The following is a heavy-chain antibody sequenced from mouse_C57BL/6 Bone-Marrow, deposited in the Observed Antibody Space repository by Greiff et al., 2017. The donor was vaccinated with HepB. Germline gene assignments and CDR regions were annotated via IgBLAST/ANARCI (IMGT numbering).Heavy chain of an antibody. CDR3: ARQVYSNYGLYYAMDY. CDR1: GFSLTSYG. CDR2: IWSDGST. Sequence: VKLVESGPGLVAPSQSLSITCTVSGFSLTSYGVHWVRQPPGKGLEWLVVIWSDGSTTYNSALNSRLSISKDNSKSKVFLKMNSLQTDDTALYYGARQVYSNYGLYYAMDYWGQGTSVTVSS. J-gene: IGHJ4*01. V-gene: IGHV2-6-1*01. D-gene: IGHD2-5*01.